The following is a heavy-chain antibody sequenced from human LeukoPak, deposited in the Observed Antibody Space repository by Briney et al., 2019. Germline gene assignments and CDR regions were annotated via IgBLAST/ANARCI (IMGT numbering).Heavy chain of an antibody. CDR1: GFTFSSYA. Sequence: GGSLRLSCAASGFTFSSYAMSWVRQAPGKGLEWVSAISGSGGSTYYADSVKGRFTISRDNSKNTLYLQMNSLRAEDTAVYYCAKAYAMVRRAPSQHWGQGTLVTVSS. D-gene: IGHD3-10*01. J-gene: IGHJ1*01. V-gene: IGHV3-23*01. CDR2: ISGSGGST. CDR3: AKAYAMVRRAPSQH.